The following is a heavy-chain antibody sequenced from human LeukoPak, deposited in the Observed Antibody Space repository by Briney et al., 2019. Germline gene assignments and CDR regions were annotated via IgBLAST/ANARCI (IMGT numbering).Heavy chain of an antibody. CDR1: GGSISSYY. Sequence: SETLSLTCTVSGGSISSYYWSWIRQPAGKGLEWIGRIYTSGSTNYNPSLKSRVTMSVDTSKNQFSLKLSSVTAADTAVYYCARGAGIRYFDWLFPRGEFFDYWGQGTLVTVSS. J-gene: IGHJ4*02. D-gene: IGHD3-9*01. CDR2: IYTSGST. V-gene: IGHV4-4*07. CDR3: ARGAGIRYFDWLFPRGEFFDY.